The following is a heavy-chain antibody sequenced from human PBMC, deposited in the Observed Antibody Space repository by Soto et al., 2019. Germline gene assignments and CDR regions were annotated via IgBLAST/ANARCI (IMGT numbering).Heavy chain of an antibody. CDR1: GGTFSSYA. D-gene: IGHD3-10*01. CDR2: IIPIFGTA. J-gene: IGHJ5*02. Sequence: QVQLVQSGAEVKKPGSSVKVSCKASGGTFSSYAISWVRQAPGQGLEWMGGIIPIFGTANYAQKFRGRVTITADKSTSTAYMELSSLRSEDTAVYYCVSLWYYYGSGSYYTWGQGTLVTVSS. V-gene: IGHV1-69*06. CDR3: VSLWYYYGSGSYYT.